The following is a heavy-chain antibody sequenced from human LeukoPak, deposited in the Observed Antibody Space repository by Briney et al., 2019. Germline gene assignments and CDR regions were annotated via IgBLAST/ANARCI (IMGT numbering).Heavy chain of an antibody. CDR2: MFHSGST. V-gene: IGHV4-38-2*02. CDR1: GYSISSDYY. D-gene: IGHD3-3*01. J-gene: IGHJ3*02. CDR3: ARVLPYYDFWSGYYTGGLSAFDI. Sequence: SETLSLTCTVSGYSISSDYYWGWIRQPPGKGLEWIGSMFHSGSTYYNPSLKSRVTISVDRSKNQFSLKLSSVTAADTAVYYCARVLPYYDFWSGYYTGGLSAFDIWGQGTMVTVSS.